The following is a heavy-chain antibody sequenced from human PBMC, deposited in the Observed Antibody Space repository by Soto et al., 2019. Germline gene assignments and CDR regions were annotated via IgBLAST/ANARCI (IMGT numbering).Heavy chain of an antibody. Sequence: ETLSLTCTVSGGSISSSSYYWVWIRQPPGKGLEWIGSIYYTGITHYNPSLKSRVTVSVDTSRNQFFLTLRSVSAADSAVYHCGREGGETWDYEASWGQGTPVTVSS. CDR1: GGSISSSSYY. D-gene: IGHD1-7*01. J-gene: IGHJ5*02. CDR2: IYYTGIT. CDR3: GREGGETWDYEAS. V-gene: IGHV4-39*07.